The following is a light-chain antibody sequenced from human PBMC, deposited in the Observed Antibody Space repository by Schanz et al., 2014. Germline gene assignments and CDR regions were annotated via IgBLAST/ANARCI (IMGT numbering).Light chain of an antibody. CDR1: SSNIGAGYD. J-gene: IGLJ3*02. CDR2: GNS. V-gene: IGLV1-40*01. CDR3: CSYAGSSAFWV. Sequence: QSVLTQPPSVSGAPGQRVSISCTGSSSNIGAGYDVSWYQQLPGTAPKLLIYGNSRRPSGVPDRFSGSKSGTSGSLAITGLQAEDEADYYCCSYAGSSAFWVFGGGTKVTVL.